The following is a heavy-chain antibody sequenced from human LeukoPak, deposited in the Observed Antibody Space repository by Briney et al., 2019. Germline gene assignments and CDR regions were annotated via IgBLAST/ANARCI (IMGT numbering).Heavy chain of an antibody. Sequence: GGSLRLSCAASGFTFSDYAMNWVRQAPGKGLEWVSSISGRSTDIYYADSVKGRFTISRDNAKNSLYLQINSLRAEDTAIYYCARRGYYDSSGYDYWGQGTLVTVSS. CDR3: ARRGYYDSSGYDY. CDR2: ISGRSTDI. V-gene: IGHV3-21*01. J-gene: IGHJ4*02. CDR1: GFTFSDYA. D-gene: IGHD3-22*01.